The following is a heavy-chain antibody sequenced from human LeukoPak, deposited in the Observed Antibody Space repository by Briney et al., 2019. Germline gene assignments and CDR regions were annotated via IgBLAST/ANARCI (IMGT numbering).Heavy chain of an antibody. CDR1: GFIFSSYW. CDR3: ARGFPYPGTYYGYFDY. Sequence: GGSLRLSCAASGFIFSSYWMSWVRQAPGKGLEWVANIKQDGSEKYYVDSVKGRFTISRDNAKNSLYLQMNSLRAEDTAVYYCARGFPYPGTYYGYFDYWGQGTLVTVSS. V-gene: IGHV3-7*01. J-gene: IGHJ4*02. D-gene: IGHD1-26*01. CDR2: IKQDGSEK.